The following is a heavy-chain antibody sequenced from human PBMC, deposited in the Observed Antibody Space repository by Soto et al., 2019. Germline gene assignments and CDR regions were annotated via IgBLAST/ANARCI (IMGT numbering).Heavy chain of an antibody. CDR2: ISSTGDDI. D-gene: IGHD2-21*02. Sequence: VQLMESGGGLVYPGASLRLSCETSGFSFIDHSMNWVRQAPGKGLQWVSYISSTGDDIHYADSVKGRFTVSRDNAKDALFLQMNSLRDDDSAIYYCARLPKGSVVTGWGQGTLGTVS. J-gene: IGHJ4*02. CDR3: ARLPKGSVVTG. V-gene: IGHV3-48*02. CDR1: GFSFIDHS.